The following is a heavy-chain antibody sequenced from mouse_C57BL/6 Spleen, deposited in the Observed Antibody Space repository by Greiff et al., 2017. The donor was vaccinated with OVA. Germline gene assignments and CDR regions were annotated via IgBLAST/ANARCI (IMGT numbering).Heavy chain of an antibody. D-gene: IGHD1-1*01. CDR1: GFTFSSYG. CDR2: ISSGGSYT. J-gene: IGHJ1*03. CDR3: ARHPSITTVVATRYFDV. Sequence: EVMLVESGGDLVKPGGSLKLSCAASGFTFSSYGMSWVRQTPDKRLEWVATISSGGSYTYYPDRVKGRFTISRDNAKNTLYLQMSSLKSEDTAMYYCARHPSITTVVATRYFDVWGTGTTVTVSS. V-gene: IGHV5-6*01.